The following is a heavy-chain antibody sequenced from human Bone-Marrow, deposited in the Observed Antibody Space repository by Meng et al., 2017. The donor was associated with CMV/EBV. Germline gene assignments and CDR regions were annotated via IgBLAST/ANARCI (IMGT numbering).Heavy chain of an antibody. V-gene: IGHV3-53*01. CDR2: IYVGGNT. CDR3: ARGGVRGPYYEFGIDV. J-gene: IGHJ6*01. Sequence: GESLKISCAASGFTLSTNYMSWVRQSPGKGLEWLSVIYVGGNTYSADSLRGRFTISRDHSKNTLYLQMNSLTVDDTAVYYCARGGVRGPYYEFGIDVWGHGTTVTVSS. CDR1: GFTLSTNY. D-gene: IGHD3-10*01.